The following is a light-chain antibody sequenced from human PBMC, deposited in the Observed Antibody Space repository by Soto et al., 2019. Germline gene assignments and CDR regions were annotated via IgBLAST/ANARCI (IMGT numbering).Light chain of an antibody. CDR3: QQYGSSPLIT. V-gene: IGKV3-20*01. J-gene: IGKJ5*01. Sequence: EIVLTQSPGTLSLSPGERANLSCRASQSVRSSYLAWYQQKPGQAPRLLIYGASSRATGIPDRFSGSGSGTDFTLTISRLEPEDFAVYYCQQYGSSPLITFGQGTRLEIK. CDR2: GAS. CDR1: QSVRSSY.